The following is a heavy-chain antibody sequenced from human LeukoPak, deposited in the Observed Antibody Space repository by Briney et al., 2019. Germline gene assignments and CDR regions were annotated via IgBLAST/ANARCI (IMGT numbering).Heavy chain of an antibody. CDR1: GFTFSTYW. V-gene: IGHV3-7*04. CDR2: INQDGGEK. CDR3: ARGDKFSGDY. Sequence: GGSLRLSCAASGFTFSTYWMSWVRQAPGKGLEWVGNINQDGGEKYYVDSVKGRFTISRDNAKNSLYLQMNSLRAEDTAVYYCARGDKFSGDYWGQGTLVTVSS. J-gene: IGHJ4*02. D-gene: IGHD2-15*01.